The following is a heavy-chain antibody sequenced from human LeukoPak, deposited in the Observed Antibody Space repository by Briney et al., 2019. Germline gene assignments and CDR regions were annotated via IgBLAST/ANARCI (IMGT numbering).Heavy chain of an antibody. D-gene: IGHD6-19*01. V-gene: IGHV1-8*01. CDR2: MNPNSGNT. J-gene: IGHJ4*02. CDR3: ARSSGWYGGFDY. CDR1: GYTFTSYD. Sequence: ASVTVSCKASGYTFTSYDINWVRQAPGQGLEWMGWMNPNSGNTGYAQKFQGRVTMTRNTSISTAYMELSSLRSEDTAVYYCARSSGWYGGFDYWGQGTLVTVSS.